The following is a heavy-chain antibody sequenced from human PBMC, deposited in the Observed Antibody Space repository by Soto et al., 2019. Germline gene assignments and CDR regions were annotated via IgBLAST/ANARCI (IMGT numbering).Heavy chain of an antibody. D-gene: IGHD2-15*01. Sequence: GGSLRLSCAASGFSFNPYVMAWVRQAPGKGLEWVSAIRSNTAITYYPDSMRGRFTISRVNSENTIFLQMSSLRVEDSAVYFCAKASGGGWPYYFDSWGQGTLVTVSS. CDR3: AKASGGGWPYYFDS. CDR2: IRSNTAIT. J-gene: IGHJ4*02. V-gene: IGHV3-23*01. CDR1: GFSFNPYV.